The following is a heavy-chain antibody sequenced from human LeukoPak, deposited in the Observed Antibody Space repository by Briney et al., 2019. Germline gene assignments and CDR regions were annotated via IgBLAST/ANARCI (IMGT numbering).Heavy chain of an antibody. CDR1: GGSISSSSYY. CDR3: ARAPPDYYGSGSYYNISGY. V-gene: IGHV4-39*01. CDR2: IYYSGST. J-gene: IGHJ4*02. D-gene: IGHD3-10*01. Sequence: SETLSLTCTVSGGSISSSSYYWGWIRQPPGQGLGWIGSIYYSGSTYYHPSLKSRVTISVDPSQNQSSLKLSSVTAADTAVYYRARAPPDYYGSGSYYNISGYWGQGTLVTVSS.